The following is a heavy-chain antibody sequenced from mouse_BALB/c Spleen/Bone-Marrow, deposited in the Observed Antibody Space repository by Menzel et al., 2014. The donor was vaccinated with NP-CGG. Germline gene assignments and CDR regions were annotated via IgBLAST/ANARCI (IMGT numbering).Heavy chain of an antibody. CDR3: ARLGLRLAMDY. CDR2: INPYNDDT. CDR1: GYSFTGYT. Sequence: VQLKQSGPELVKPGASMKISCKASGYSFTGYTINWVKQSHGKHLEWIGLINPYNDDTNYNQKSKGKATLTVDTSSSTAYMELVSLTSEDSAVYYRARLGLRLAMDYWGQGTSVTVSS. J-gene: IGHJ4*01. D-gene: IGHD2-2*01. V-gene: IGHV1-25*01.